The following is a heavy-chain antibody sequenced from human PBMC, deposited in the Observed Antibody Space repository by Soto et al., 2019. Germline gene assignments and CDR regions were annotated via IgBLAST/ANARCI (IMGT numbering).Heavy chain of an antibody. V-gene: IGHV3-48*02. CDR3: SGSELYYYYGMDV. CDR1: GFTFRRYW. J-gene: IGHJ6*02. D-gene: IGHD3-22*01. Sequence: PGXSPRLSGAASGFTFRRYWMHWVRQAPGKGLEWVSYISSSSSTIYYADSVKGRFTISRDNAKNSLYLQMNSLRDEDTAVYYCSGSELYYYYGMDVWGQGTTVTVSS. CDR2: ISSSSSTI.